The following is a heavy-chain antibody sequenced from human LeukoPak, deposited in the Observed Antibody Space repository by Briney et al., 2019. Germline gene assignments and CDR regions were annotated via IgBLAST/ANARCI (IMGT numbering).Heavy chain of an antibody. CDR2: ISSSGSTI. D-gene: IGHD6-13*01. V-gene: IGHV3-48*03. CDR1: GFTFSSYE. Sequence: PGGSLRLSCAASGFTFSSYEMNWVRQAPGKGLEWVSYISSSGSTIYYADSVKGRFTISRDNAKNSLYLQMDSLRAEDTATYYCTSHGSGYYFDYSGQGTLVTVSS. J-gene: IGHJ4*02. CDR3: TSHGSGYYFDY.